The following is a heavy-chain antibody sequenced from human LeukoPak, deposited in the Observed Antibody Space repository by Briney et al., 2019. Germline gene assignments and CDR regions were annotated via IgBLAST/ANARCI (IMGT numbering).Heavy chain of an antibody. CDR3: ARGLRVAVAGYYFDS. CDR1: GGSIGPFF. D-gene: IGHD6-19*01. J-gene: IGHJ4*02. V-gene: IGHV4-4*07. Sequence: SETLSLTCTISGGSIGPFFWTWIRQSAGKGLECIGCVSASWKSYYDPALKSRLTMSLDESKNQFSLRLNSVTAADTAVYYCARGLRVAVAGYYFDSWGQGILVTVPS. CDR2: VSASWKS.